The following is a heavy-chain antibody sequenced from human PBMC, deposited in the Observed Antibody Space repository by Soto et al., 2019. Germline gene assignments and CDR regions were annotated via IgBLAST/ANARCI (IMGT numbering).Heavy chain of an antibody. CDR2: IYHSGST. CDR3: ASGIDFYYAMDV. CDR1: GYSISSGYY. Sequence: PSETLSLTCAVSGYSISSGYYWGWIRQPPGKGLEWIVSIYHSGSTYYNASLKSRVTISVDTSKNQFSLKLTSVTDADTAVYYCASGIDFYYAMDVWGQGTTVTV. V-gene: IGHV4-38-2*01. J-gene: IGHJ6*01.